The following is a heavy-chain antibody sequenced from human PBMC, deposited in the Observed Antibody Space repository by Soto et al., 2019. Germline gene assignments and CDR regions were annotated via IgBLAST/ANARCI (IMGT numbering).Heavy chain of an antibody. J-gene: IGHJ3*02. V-gene: IGHV4-34*01. CDR1: GGSFSGYY. CDR2: IHYSGRT. D-gene: IGHD1-7*01. Sequence: QVQLQQWGAGLLKPSETLSLTCGASGGSFSGYYWTWIRQPPGKGLEWIGEIHYSGRTNHNPSLKSRVTISVDTSKNQFSLRLSSVTAADTAVYYCAASRSGCNWNSGSVFDIWGQGTMVTVSP. CDR3: AASRSGCNWNSGSVFDI.